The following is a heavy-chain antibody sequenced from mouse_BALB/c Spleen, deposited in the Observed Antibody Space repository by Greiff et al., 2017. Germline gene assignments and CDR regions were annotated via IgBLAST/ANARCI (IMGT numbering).Heavy chain of an antibody. J-gene: IGHJ3*01. CDR1: GFTFSSFG. CDR3: ASSYGYHGFAY. CDR2: ISSGSSTI. V-gene: IGHV5-17*02. Sequence: EVMLVESGGGLVQPGGSRKLSCAASGFTFSSFGMHWVRQAQEKGLEWVAYISSGSSTIYYADTVKGRYTISRDNPKNTLFLQMTSLRSEDTAMYYCASSYGYHGFAYWGQGTLVTVSA. D-gene: IGHD2-14*01.